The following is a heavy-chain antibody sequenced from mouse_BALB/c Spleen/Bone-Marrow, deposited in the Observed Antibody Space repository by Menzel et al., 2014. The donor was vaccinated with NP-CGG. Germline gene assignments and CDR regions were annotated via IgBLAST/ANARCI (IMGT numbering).Heavy chain of an antibody. J-gene: IGHJ2*01. CDR1: GFNIKDTY. V-gene: IGHV14-3*02. Sequence: EVQLQQSRAELVKSGASVKLSCTASGFNIKDTYMHWVKQRPEQGLEWIGRIDPANGNTKYDPKFQGKATITADTSSNTAYLQLSSLTSEDTAVYYCASYVYGYYFDYWGQGTTLTVSS. CDR3: ASYVYGYYFDY. D-gene: IGHD2-2*01. CDR2: IDPANGNT.